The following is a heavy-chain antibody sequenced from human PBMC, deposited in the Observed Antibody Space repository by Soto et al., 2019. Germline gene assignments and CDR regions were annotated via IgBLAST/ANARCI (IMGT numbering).Heavy chain of an antibody. J-gene: IGHJ3*02. CDR3: ARDAPPRDVGAALWAFDI. D-gene: IGHD3-10*01. CDR2: IGTAGDT. Sequence: PGGSLRLSCAASGFTFSSYDMHWVRQATGKVLEWVSAIGTAGDTYYPGSVKGRFTISRENAKNSLYLQMNSLRAGDTAVYYCARDAPPRDVGAALWAFDIWGQGTMVTVSS. CDR1: GFTFSSYD. V-gene: IGHV3-13*04.